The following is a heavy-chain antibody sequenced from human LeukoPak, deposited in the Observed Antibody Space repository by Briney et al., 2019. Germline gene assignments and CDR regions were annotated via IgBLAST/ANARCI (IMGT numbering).Heavy chain of an antibody. J-gene: IGHJ4*02. V-gene: IGHV1-2*02. CDR2: INPNSGGT. D-gene: IGHD6-6*01. Sequence: ASVKVSCKASGYTFTGYYMHWVRQAPGQGLEWMGWINPNSGGTNYAQKFQGRVTMTTDTSTSTVYMELRSLRSDDTAVYYCARGQLVFFAYWGQGTLVTVSA. CDR3: ARGQLVFFAY. CDR1: GYTFTGYY.